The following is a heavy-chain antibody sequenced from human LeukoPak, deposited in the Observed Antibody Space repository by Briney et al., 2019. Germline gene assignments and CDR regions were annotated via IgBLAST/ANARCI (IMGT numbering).Heavy chain of an antibody. J-gene: IGHJ5*02. V-gene: IGHV4-59*12. D-gene: IGHD3-22*01. Sequence: PSETLSLTCTVSGGSISSYYWSWIRQPPGKGLEWIGYIYYSGSTNYNPSLKSRVTISVDTSKNQFSLKLSSVTAADTAVYYCAREGYYYDSSEGWFDPWGQGTLVTVSS. CDR3: AREGYYYDSSEGWFDP. CDR1: GGSISSYY. CDR2: IYYSGST.